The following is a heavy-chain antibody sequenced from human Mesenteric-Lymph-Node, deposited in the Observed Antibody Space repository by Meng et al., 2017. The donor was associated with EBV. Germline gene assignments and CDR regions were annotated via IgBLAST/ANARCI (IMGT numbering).Heavy chain of an antibody. CDR1: GGIFSSYA. CDR3: TSGSGTYSPFAF. Sequence: QVQVVKSGAGVKQPGSPVKVSCKASGGIFSSYAISWVRQAPGQGLEWMGGTIPVLGTTTYAQSFQGRVAITAADESTTTVYMEVRSLKPEDTAIYFCTSGSGTYSPFAFWGQGTLVTVSS. D-gene: IGHD2-21*01. CDR2: TIPVLGTT. J-gene: IGHJ4*02. V-gene: IGHV1-69*01.